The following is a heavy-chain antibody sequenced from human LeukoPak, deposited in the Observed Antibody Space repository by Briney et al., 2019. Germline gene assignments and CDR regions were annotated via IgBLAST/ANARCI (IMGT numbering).Heavy chain of an antibody. CDR3: ARGFYYDFWSGYYKYYFDY. J-gene: IGHJ4*02. CDR1: GYTFTSYG. V-gene: IGHV1-18*01. CDR2: ISAYNGNT. D-gene: IGHD3-3*01. Sequence: GASXKVSCKASGYTFTSYGISWVRQAPGQGLEWMGWISAYNGNTNYAQKLQGRVTMNTETYTRKAYMELRSLRSDDTAVYYCARGFYYDFWSGYYKYYFDYWGQGTLVTVSS.